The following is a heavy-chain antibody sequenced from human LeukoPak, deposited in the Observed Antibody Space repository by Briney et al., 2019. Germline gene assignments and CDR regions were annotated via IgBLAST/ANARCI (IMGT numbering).Heavy chain of an antibody. CDR2: IKQDGSEK. D-gene: IGHD2-2*01. Sequence: GGSLRLSCAASGFTFSSHWMSWVRQAPGKGLEWVANIKQDGSEKYYVDSVKGRFTISRDNAKNSLYLQMNSLRAEDTAVYYCARLRVIVPAAIDAFDIWGQGTMVTVSS. V-gene: IGHV3-7*01. J-gene: IGHJ3*02. CDR1: GFTFSSHW. CDR3: ARLRVIVPAAIDAFDI.